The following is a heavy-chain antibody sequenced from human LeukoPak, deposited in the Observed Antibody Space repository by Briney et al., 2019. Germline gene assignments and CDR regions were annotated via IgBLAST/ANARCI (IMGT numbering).Heavy chain of an antibody. CDR2: ISSSSSYI. D-gene: IGHD3-10*01. V-gene: IGHV3-21*01. CDR3: ARPSGAYGSGSYTWFDP. CDR1: GFIFRDYT. J-gene: IGHJ5*02. Sequence: GGSLRLSCAASGFIFRDYTMTWVRQAPGKGLEWVSSISSSSSYIYYADSVKGRFTISRDNAKNSLYLQMNSLRAEDTAVYYCARPSGAYGSGSYTWFDPWGQGTLVTVSS.